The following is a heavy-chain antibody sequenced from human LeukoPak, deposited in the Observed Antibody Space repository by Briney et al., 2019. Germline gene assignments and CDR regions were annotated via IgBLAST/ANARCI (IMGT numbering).Heavy chain of an antibody. D-gene: IGHD3-10*01. CDR2: MSGSGSTI. V-gene: IGHV3-11*01. CDR3: ARFGGGLDH. CDR1: GFTFSDYY. J-gene: IGHJ6*02. Sequence: GGSLRLSCAASGFTFSDYYMSWLRQAPGKGLEWISYMSGSGSTIYYADSVKGRFTVSRDNAKHSLYLQMNSLGAEDTAVYYCARFGGGLDHWGQGATVTVSS.